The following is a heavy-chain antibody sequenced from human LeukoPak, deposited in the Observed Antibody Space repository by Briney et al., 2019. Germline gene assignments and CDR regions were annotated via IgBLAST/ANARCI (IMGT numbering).Heavy chain of an antibody. V-gene: IGHV1-69*13. CDR2: IIPIFGTA. CDR3: ATIRITMIVALDAFDI. D-gene: IGHD3-22*01. CDR1: GGTFSSYA. J-gene: IGHJ3*02. Sequence: SVKVSCKASGGTFSSYAISWVRQAPGQGLEWMGGIIPIFGTANYAQKFQGRVTITADESTSTAYMELSSLRSEDTAVYYCATIRITMIVALDAFDIWGQGTMVTVSS.